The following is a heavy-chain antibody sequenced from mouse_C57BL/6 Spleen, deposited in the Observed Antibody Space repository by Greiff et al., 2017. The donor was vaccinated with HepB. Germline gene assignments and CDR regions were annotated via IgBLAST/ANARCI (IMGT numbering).Heavy chain of an antibody. CDR3: AREGGSSYWYFDV. CDR2: IYPSDSET. D-gene: IGHD1-1*01. Sequence: QVQLQQPGAELVRPGSSVKLSCKASGYTFTSYWMDWVKQSPGQGLEWIGNIYPSDSETHYNQKFKDKATLTVDKSSSTAYMQLSSLTSEDSAVYYCAREGGSSYWYFDVWGTGTTVTVSS. V-gene: IGHV1-61*01. J-gene: IGHJ1*03. CDR1: GYTFTSYW.